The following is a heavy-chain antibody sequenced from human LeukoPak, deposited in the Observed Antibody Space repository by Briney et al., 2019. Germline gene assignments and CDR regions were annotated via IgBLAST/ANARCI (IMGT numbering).Heavy chain of an antibody. CDR2: ISSSGSTI. J-gene: IGHJ4*02. V-gene: IGHV3-48*03. CDR1: GFTFSSYE. CDR3: ARVRAVAGGNYFDY. Sequence: PGGPLRLSCAASGFTFSSYEMNWVRQAPGKGLEWVSYISSSGSTIYYADSVKGRFTISRDNAKNSLYLQMNSLRAEDTAVYYCARVRAVAGGNYFDYWGQGTLVTVSS. D-gene: IGHD6-19*01.